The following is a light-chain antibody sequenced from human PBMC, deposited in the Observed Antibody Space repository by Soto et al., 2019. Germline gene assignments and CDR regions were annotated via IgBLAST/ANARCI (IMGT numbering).Light chain of an antibody. Sequence: IVLTQSPASLSVSPGEKDTISCRAIQIISINLAWYQYIVGQAPRLLIYSASTRATGIPARFSGSGSGTEFTLTISCLQSEDYAVYYCQQYNTWPPWTFGQGTKV. CDR1: QIISIN. CDR3: QQYNTWPPWT. V-gene: IGKV3-15*01. J-gene: IGKJ1*01. CDR2: SAS.